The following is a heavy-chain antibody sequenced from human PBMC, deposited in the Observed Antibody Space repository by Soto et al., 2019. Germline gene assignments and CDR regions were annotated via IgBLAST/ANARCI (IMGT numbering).Heavy chain of an antibody. CDR2: VYYSRST. V-gene: IGHV4-59*01. Sequence: PSETLSLTCTVSGGSISGYYWNWIRQPSGKGLEWIGYVYYSRSTNYNPSLKSRVSISIDTSKNQFSLKLSSVTAADTAVYYCAGLTYSNYDSSGRCSWFDPWGQGTLVTVSS. CDR1: GGSISGYY. D-gene: IGHD3-22*01. J-gene: IGHJ5*02. CDR3: AGLTYSNYDSSGRCSWFDP.